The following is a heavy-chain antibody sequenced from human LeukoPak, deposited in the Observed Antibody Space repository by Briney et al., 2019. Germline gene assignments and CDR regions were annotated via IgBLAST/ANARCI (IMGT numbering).Heavy chain of an antibody. CDR1: GYTFTGYY. V-gene: IGHV1-69*13. Sequence: GASVKVSCKASGYTFTGYYMHWVRQAPGQGLEWMGGIIPIFGTANYAQKFQGRVTITADESTSTAYMELSSLRSEDTAVYYCARCPSSSWKENWFDPWGQGTLVTVSS. D-gene: IGHD6-13*01. J-gene: IGHJ5*02. CDR3: ARCPSSSWKENWFDP. CDR2: IIPIFGTA.